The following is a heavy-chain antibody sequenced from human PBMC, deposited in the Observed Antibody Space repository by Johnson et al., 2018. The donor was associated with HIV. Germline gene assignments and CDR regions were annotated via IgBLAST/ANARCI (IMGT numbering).Heavy chain of an antibody. CDR2: ISWNSGSI. CDR3: ARGRYSSSWYDEGLAFDI. V-gene: IGHV3-48*04. CDR1: GFTVSSNY. J-gene: IGHJ3*02. Sequence: VQLVESGGGLVQPGGSLRLSCAASGFTVSSNYMNWVRQAPGKGLEWVSGISWNSGSIGYADSVKGRFTISRDNAKNSLYLQMNSLRAEDTAVYYCARGRYSSSWYDEGLAFDIWGQGTMVTVSS. D-gene: IGHD6-13*01.